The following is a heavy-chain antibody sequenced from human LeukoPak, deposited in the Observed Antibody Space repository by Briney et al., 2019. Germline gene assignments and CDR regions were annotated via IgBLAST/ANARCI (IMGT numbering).Heavy chain of an antibody. V-gene: IGHV1-2*02. CDR2: INPNSGGT. CDR1: GYTFTGYY. CDR3: ARVAGKYYYGSGSKYYYYYGMDV. Sequence: ASVKVSCKASGYTFTGYYMHWVRQAPGQGLEWMGWINPNSGGTNYAQKFQGRVTMTRDTSISTAYMELSRLRSDDTAVYYCARVAGKYYYGSGSKYYYYYGMDVWGQGTTVTVSS. J-gene: IGHJ6*02. D-gene: IGHD3-10*01.